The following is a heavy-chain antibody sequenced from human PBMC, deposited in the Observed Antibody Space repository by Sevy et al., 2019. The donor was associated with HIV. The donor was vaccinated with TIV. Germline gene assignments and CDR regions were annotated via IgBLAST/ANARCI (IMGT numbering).Heavy chain of an antibody. CDR1: GYSISSGYY. Sequence: SETLSLTCAVSGYSISSGYYWGWIRQPPGKGLEWIGSIYHSGSTYYNPPLKSRVTISVDTSKNQFSLQLSSVTAADTAVYYCASDKRGYPDNWFDPWGQGTLVTVSS. CDR2: IYHSGST. J-gene: IGHJ5*02. V-gene: IGHV4-38-2*01. D-gene: IGHD6-13*01. CDR3: ASDKRGYPDNWFDP.